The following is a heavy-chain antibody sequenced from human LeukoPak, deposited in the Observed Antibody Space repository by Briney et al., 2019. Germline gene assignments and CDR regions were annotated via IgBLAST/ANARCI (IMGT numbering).Heavy chain of an antibody. Sequence: GGSLRLACSASGFTFREYAIHWVRQAPGKGLEWVAVIWYDVTNKYYADSVKGRFIISRDNFKNTMDLQMSALRDEDTAVYYCVSVFQTSDWIYYFDWWGQGTLVTVSS. CDR2: IWYDVTNK. D-gene: IGHD3-9*01. CDR1: GFTFREYA. J-gene: IGHJ4*02. CDR3: VSVFQTSDWIYYFDW. V-gene: IGHV3-33*01.